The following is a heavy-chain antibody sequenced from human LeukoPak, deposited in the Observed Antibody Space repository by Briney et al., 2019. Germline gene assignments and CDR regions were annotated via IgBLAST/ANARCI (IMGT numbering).Heavy chain of an antibody. V-gene: IGHV3-23*01. CDR1: GFTFSNYA. D-gene: IGHD2-2*01. CDR2: VSHGGDYT. J-gene: IGHJ5*02. Sequence: GRSLRLSCAASGFTFSNYAMTWVRQAPGKGLEWVATVSHGGDYTYHADSVKGRFTIPRDNFKNTLYLQMNSLRVEDTAVYYCAKAIGQEVPAASRWYDPWGQGTLVTVSS. CDR3: AKAIGQEVPAASRWYDP.